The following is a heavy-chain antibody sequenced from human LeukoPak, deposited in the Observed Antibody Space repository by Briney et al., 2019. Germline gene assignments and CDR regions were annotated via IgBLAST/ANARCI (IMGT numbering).Heavy chain of an antibody. CDR1: GYTFTSYG. V-gene: IGHV1-18*01. CDR3: ARDYYGSGNLGY. J-gene: IGHJ4*02. CDR2: ISPYNGDT. D-gene: IGHD3-10*01. Sequence: ASVKVSCKASGYTFTSYGINWVRQAPGQGLEWMGWISPYNGDTHYVQRLQGRVTITTDTSTSTAYMELRSLRSDDTAVYYCARDYYGSGNLGYWGQGTLVTVSS.